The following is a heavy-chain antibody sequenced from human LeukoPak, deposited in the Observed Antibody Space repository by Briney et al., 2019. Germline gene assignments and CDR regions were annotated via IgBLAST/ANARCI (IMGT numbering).Heavy chain of an antibody. CDR3: ARDRGYYYYYGMDV. CDR2: IWYDGSNK. D-gene: IGHD5-12*01. Sequence: GGSLRLSCAASGFTFSSYGMHLVRQAPGKGLEWVAVIWYDGSNKYYADSVKGRFTISRDNSKNTLYLQMNSLRAEDTAVYYCARDRGYYYYYGMDVWGQGTTVTVSS. V-gene: IGHV3-33*01. J-gene: IGHJ6*02. CDR1: GFTFSSYG.